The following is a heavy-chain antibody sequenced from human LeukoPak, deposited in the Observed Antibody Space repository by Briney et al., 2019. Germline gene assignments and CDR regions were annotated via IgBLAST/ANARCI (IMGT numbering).Heavy chain of an antibody. CDR3: ARDLQHYYDSSGYPSY. Sequence: ASVKVSCKASGYTFTSYYMHWVRQAPGQGLEWMGWINPNSGGTNYAQKFQGRVTMTRDTSISTAYMELSRLRSDDTAVYYCARDLQHYYDSSGYPSYWGQGTLVTVSS. V-gene: IGHV1-2*02. CDR2: INPNSGGT. J-gene: IGHJ4*02. D-gene: IGHD3-22*01. CDR1: GYTFTSYY.